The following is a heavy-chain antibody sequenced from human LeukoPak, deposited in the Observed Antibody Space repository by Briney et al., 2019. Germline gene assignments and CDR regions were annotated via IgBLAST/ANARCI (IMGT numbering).Heavy chain of an antibody. CDR1: GGTFSSYA. CDR2: IIPILGIA. D-gene: IGHD4-23*01. J-gene: IGHJ4*02. CDR3: ARVPAGDYGGNPFDY. Sequence: AASVKVSCKAPGGTFSSYAISWVRQAPGQGLEWMGRIIPILGIANYAQKFQGRVTITADKSTSTAYMELSSLRSEDTAVYYCARVPAGDYGGNPFDYWGQGTLVTVSS. V-gene: IGHV1-69*04.